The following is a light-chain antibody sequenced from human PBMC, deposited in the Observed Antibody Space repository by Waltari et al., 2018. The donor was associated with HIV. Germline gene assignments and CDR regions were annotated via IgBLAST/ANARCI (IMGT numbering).Light chain of an antibody. CDR3: CSYAGSYTMV. V-gene: IGLV2-11*01. CDR2: DVS. Sequence: QSALTQPRSVSGSPGQSVTISCTGSSSDVGGYKFVSWYQQHPGKAPKVIIHDVSELPSGVPDRFSGSKSGNTASLTISGLQAEDDADYYCCSYAGSYTMVFGGGTKLTVL. CDR1: SSDVGGYKF. J-gene: IGLJ2*01.